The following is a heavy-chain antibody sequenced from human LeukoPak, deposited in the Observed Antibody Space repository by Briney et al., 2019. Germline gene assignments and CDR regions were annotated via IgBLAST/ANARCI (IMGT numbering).Heavy chain of an antibody. CDR2: ISGSGGNT. Sequence: GGSLRLSCVASGFTFSSYAMSWVRQAPGKGLEWVSAISGSGGNTYYADSVKGRFTISRDNSKNTLYVQMNSLRGEDTAVYYCAKNLVEIDYWGQGTLVTVSS. CDR1: GFTFSSYA. CDR3: AKNLVEIDY. D-gene: IGHD1-26*01. J-gene: IGHJ4*02. V-gene: IGHV3-23*01.